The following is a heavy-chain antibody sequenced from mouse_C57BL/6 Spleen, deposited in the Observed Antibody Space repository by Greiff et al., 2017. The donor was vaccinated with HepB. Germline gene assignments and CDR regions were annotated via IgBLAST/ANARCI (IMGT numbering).Heavy chain of an antibody. J-gene: IGHJ1*03. Sequence: QVQLQQPGAELVKPGASVKMSCKASGYTFTSYWITWVKQRPGQGLEWIGDIYPGSGSTNYNEKFKSKATLTVDTSSSTAYMQLSSLTSEDSAVYYCARYPDGYYDGYFDVWGTGTTVTVSS. V-gene: IGHV1-55*01. CDR3: ARYPDGYYDGYFDV. D-gene: IGHD2-3*01. CDR2: IYPGSGST. CDR1: GYTFTSYW.